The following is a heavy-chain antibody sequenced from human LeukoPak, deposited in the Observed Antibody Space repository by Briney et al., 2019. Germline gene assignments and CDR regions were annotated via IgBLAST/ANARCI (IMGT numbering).Heavy chain of an antibody. J-gene: IGHJ5*02. D-gene: IGHD3-10*01. V-gene: IGHV1-2*02. CDR2: INPNSGGA. Sequence: GASVKVSCKASGYTFTGYYMHWVRQAPGQGPEWMGWINPNSGGANYAQKFQGRVTMTSDTSISTAYMELSRLRSDDTAVYYCARLDRGDWFDPWGQGTLVTVSS. CDR1: GYTFTGYY. CDR3: ARLDRGDWFDP.